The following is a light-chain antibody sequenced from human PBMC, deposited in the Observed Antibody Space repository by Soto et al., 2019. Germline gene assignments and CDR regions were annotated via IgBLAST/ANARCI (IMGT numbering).Light chain of an antibody. V-gene: IGKV3-20*01. CDR2: DAS. Sequence: NVLAQAPGTPALSPGGRGTLSCRATESVVSNYLAWYQLKPGQAPRLLIYDASSRATGIPDRFSGSGSGTDFTLTISRLEPEDFAVYYCQQYGSIPWTFGQGTKVDIK. J-gene: IGKJ1*01. CDR3: QQYGSIPWT. CDR1: ESVVSNY.